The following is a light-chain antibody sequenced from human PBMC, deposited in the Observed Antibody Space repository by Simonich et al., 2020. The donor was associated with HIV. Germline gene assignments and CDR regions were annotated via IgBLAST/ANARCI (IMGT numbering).Light chain of an antibody. CDR3: QQANSFPLT. J-gene: IGKJ4*01. CDR1: QGISCC. Sequence: DIQMTQSPSSVSSFVVDRVTIKCRASQGISCCLAWSQQKPGKVPKLLIYAESSLQSGVPSRFSGSGAWTDFTLTISSRQPEDFATYYCQQANSFPLTFGGGTKVEIK. V-gene: IGKV1-12*01. CDR2: AES.